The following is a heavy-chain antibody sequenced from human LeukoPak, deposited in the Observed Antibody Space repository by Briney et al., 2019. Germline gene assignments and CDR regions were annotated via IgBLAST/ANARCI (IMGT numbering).Heavy chain of an antibody. V-gene: IGHV1-69*02. CDR2: IIPILGIA. D-gene: IGHD2-2*01. Sequence: ASVKVSCKASGGTFSSYTISWVRQAPGQARECMGRIIPILGIANYAQKFQGRVTITADKSTSTAYMEMSSLRSEDTAVYYCARGYCSSTSCYLYWFDPWGQGTLVIVSS. J-gene: IGHJ5*02. CDR3: ARGYCSSTSCYLYWFDP. CDR1: GGTFSSYT.